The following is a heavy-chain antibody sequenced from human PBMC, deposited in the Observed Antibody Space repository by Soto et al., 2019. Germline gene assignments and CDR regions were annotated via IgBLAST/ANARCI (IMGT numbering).Heavy chain of an antibody. J-gene: IGHJ4*02. CDR1: GGTFSSYA. CDR2: INPSGGTT. D-gene: IGHD6-19*01. V-gene: IGHV1-46*03. CDR3: TRAAGGWHVPLDY. Sequence: GASVKVSCKASGGTFSSYAISWVRQAPGQGLEWMGVINPSGGTTSYAQKFQDRVTMTRDTSTSTLYMELSSLRSDDTAVYYCTRAAGGWHVPLDYWGQGTLVTVSS.